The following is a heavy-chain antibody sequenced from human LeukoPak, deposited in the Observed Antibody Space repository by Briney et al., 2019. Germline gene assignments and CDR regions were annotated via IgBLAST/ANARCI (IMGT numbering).Heavy chain of an antibody. D-gene: IGHD3-22*01. J-gene: IGHJ5*02. CDR1: GFSFSPYV. CDR2: ISSDGSEE. V-gene: IGHV3-30*19. Sequence: GGSLRLSCAASGFSFSPYVKHWVRQAPGKGLEWLSFISSDGSEEYYADSVKGRFTISRDNSKNTLYLQLSSLRVEDTAVYYCARDPPGNYFDGTGYYSWGQGTLVTVSS. CDR3: ARDPPGNYFDGTGYYS.